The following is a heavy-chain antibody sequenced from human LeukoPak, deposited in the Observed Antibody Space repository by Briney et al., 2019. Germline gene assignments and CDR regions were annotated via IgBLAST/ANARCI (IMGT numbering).Heavy chain of an antibody. J-gene: IGHJ6*02. Sequence: PAGGSLRLSCAASGFTFSSYWMHWVRQAPGKGLVWVSRINSDGSSTSYADSVKGRFTISRDNAKNTLYLQMNSLRAEDTGVYYCARDFRFYDSSGYPVGGYYGMDVWGQGTTVTVSS. D-gene: IGHD3-22*01. V-gene: IGHV3-74*01. CDR3: ARDFRFYDSSGYPVGGYYGMDV. CDR2: INSDGSST. CDR1: GFTFSSYW.